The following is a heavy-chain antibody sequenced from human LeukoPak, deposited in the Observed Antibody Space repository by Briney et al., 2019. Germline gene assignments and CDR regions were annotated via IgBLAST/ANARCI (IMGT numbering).Heavy chain of an antibody. Sequence: GGSLRLSCAASGFTFSSYGMRWVRQAPGKGLEWVAVIWYDGSNKYYADSVKGRFTISRDNSKNTLYLQMNSLRAEDTAVYYCASSYGDYAFDGMDVWGKGTTVTVSS. CDR1: GFTFSSYG. D-gene: IGHD4-17*01. CDR3: ASSYGDYAFDGMDV. CDR2: IWYDGSNK. J-gene: IGHJ6*04. V-gene: IGHV3-33*01.